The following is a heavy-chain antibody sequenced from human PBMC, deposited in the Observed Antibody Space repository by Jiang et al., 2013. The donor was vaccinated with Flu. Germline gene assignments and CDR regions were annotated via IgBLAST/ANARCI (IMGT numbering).Heavy chain of an antibody. CDR3: TRDLVRDIILIPATSFDY. J-gene: IGHJ4*02. D-gene: IGHD2-2*01. CDR1: GFTFNKYT. Sequence: VQLVESGGGLVQPGGSLRLSCAVSGFTFNKYTMSWFRQAPGKGLEWVGFIRNKVYRGTTDYAASVKGRFTISRDDSKSIAYLQMSSLKTEDTAVYYCTRDLVRDIILIPATSFDYWGQGRPGHRLL. CDR2: IRNKVYRGTT. V-gene: IGHV3-49*03.